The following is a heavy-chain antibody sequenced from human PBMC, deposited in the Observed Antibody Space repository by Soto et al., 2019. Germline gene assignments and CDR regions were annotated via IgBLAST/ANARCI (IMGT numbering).Heavy chain of an antibody. CDR1: GFTFSDHY. CDR2: IYGGGST. D-gene: IGHD3-10*01. Sequence: PGGSLRLSCAASGFTFSDHYMTWIRQPPGKGLEWVSVIYGGGSTYYADSVKGRFTISRDNAKNSLYLQMNSLRAEDAAVYYCARDHYGPGWFDPWGQGTLVTVSS. CDR3: ARDHYGPGWFDP. V-gene: IGHV3-53*01. J-gene: IGHJ5*02.